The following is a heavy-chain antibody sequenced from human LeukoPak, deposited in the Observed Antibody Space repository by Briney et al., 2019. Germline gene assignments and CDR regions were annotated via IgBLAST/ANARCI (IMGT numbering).Heavy chain of an antibody. D-gene: IGHD5-18*01. CDR3: ARDAAYGYDRFDY. J-gene: IGHJ4*02. CDR2: IKEDGSDK. Sequence: GGSLRLSCGASGFIFTDYWMAWVRQAPGKGLEWVANIKEDGSDKNYVESLKGRFTISRDNAKKSLYLQMNSLTAEDTAVYYCARDAAYGYDRFDYWGQGTQVTVSS. V-gene: IGHV3-7*01. CDR1: GFIFTDYW.